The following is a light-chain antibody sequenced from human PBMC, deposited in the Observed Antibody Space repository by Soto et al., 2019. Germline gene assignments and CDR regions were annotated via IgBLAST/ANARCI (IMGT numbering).Light chain of an antibody. CDR1: SSDVGAYDF. CDR2: DVT. Sequence: QSVLTQPASVSGSPGQSITISCTGTSSDVGAYDFVSWYQHYPGKAPKLVTFDVTHRPPGISARFSGSKSANTASLTISGLQAEDEAFYYCSSYTTRSTLVFGGGTKLTVL. V-gene: IGLV2-14*01. J-gene: IGLJ2*01. CDR3: SSYTTRSTLV.